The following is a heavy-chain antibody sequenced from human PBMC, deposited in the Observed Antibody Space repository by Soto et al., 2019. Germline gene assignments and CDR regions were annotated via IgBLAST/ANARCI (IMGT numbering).Heavy chain of an antibody. J-gene: IGHJ4*02. V-gene: IGHV1-69*06. CDR2: IIPIFGTA. Sequence: QVQLVQSGAEVKKPGSSVKVSCKASGGTFSSYAISWVRQAPGQGLEWMGGIIPIFGTANYAQKFQGRVTITADKSTSTAYMELSSLRSEDTAVYYCARDRKSEGSSSWYGIDYWGQGTLVTVSS. D-gene: IGHD6-13*01. CDR1: GGTFSSYA. CDR3: ARDRKSEGSSSWYGIDY.